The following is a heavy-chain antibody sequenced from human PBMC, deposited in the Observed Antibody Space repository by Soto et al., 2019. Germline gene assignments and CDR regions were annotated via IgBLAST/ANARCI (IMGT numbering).Heavy chain of an antibody. D-gene: IGHD5-18*01. J-gene: IGHJ6*03. CDR2: INPSGGST. CDR1: GCTFTSYY. V-gene: IGHV1-46*03. CDR3: ASRYSYSLAQPETYYYYMDV. Sequence: ASVKVSCKASGCTFTSYYMHWVRQAPGQGLEWMGIINPSGGSTSYAQKFQGRVTMTRDTSTSTVYMELSSLRSEDTAVYYCASRYSYSLAQPETYYYYMDVWGKGTTVTVSS.